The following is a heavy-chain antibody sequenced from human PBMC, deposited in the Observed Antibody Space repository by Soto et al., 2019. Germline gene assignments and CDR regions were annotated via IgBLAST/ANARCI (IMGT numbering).Heavy chain of an antibody. Sequence: QVQLQESGPGLVKPSETLSLTCTVSGGSISSYYWSWIRQPPGKGLEWIGYIYYSGSTNYNPSLKSRVTISVDTSKNQFSLKLSSVTAADTAVYYCARLSSYGSGTVDWFDPWGQGTLVTVSS. D-gene: IGHD3-10*01. J-gene: IGHJ5*02. V-gene: IGHV4-59*01. CDR2: IYYSGST. CDR1: GGSISSYY. CDR3: ARLSSYGSGTVDWFDP.